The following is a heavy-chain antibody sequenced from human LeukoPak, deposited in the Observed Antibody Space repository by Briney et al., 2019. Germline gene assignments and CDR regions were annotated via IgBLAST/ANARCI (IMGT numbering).Heavy chain of an antibody. V-gene: IGHV1-69*06. CDR1: GGTFNNYA. J-gene: IGHJ6*03. D-gene: IGHD3-10*01. CDR2: ITPLFDTT. CDR3: ARAVNGFALIRGARDFYYYMDV. Sequence: SVKVSCKASGGTFNNYAISWVRQAPGQGLQWMGGITPLFDTTKYAQKFQGRVTITADKSTSTAYMDLRSLRSEDTAVYYCARAVNGFALIRGARDFYYYMDVWGKGTTVTVSS.